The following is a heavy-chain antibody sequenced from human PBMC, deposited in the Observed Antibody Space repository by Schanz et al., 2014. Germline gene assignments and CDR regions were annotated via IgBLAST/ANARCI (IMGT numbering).Heavy chain of an antibody. CDR1: GYIFGSHG. J-gene: IGHJ3*02. CDR3: ARVHIATYHYNSPGAFDI. Sequence: QVQLVQSGAEVMKPGASVKVSCKASGYIFGSHGMTWVRQAPGQGPELMGWINAHTGNTQYAQKFQGRVNMTRDTVTTTVHLELTRLRTDDTAIYYCARVHIATYHYNSPGAFDIWGQGTRXTVSS. D-gene: IGHD3-10*01. V-gene: IGHV1-18*01. CDR2: INAHTGNT.